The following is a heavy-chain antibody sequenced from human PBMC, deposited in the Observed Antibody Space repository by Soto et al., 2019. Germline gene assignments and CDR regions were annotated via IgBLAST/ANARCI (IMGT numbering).Heavy chain of an antibody. Sequence: QVQLVESGGGVVQPGRSLRLSCAASGFTFSSYGMHWVRQAPGKGLEWGAVISYDGSNKYYADSVKGRFTISRDNSKNTLYLKMNSLRADDTAVYYCAKDRYSSSWYNWFDPWGQGTLVTVSS. D-gene: IGHD6-13*01. CDR3: AKDRYSSSWYNWFDP. J-gene: IGHJ5*02. CDR2: ISYDGSNK. V-gene: IGHV3-30*18. CDR1: GFTFSSYG.